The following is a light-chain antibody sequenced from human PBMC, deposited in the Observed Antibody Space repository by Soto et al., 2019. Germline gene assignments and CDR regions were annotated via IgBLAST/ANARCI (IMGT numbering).Light chain of an antibody. Sequence: DIQMTQSPSSLSASVGDRVTITCRASQTISNYLNWYQQTPGRAPKLLIYATSTLQSGVPSRFSGSGYGTDFTLTISRLQPEDSSTYYCQQTYSTPYTFGQGTKLEIK. CDR1: QTISNY. CDR2: ATS. CDR3: QQTYSTPYT. J-gene: IGKJ2*01. V-gene: IGKV1-39*01.